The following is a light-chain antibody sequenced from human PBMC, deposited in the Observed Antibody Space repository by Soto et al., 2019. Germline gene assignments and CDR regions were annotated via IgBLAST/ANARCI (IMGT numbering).Light chain of an antibody. CDR1: QSLLHSNGYNY. CDR2: LGS. Sequence: DIVMTQSPLSLPVTPGEPASISCRSSQSLLHSNGYNYLDWYLQKPGQSPQLLIYLGSNRASGVPDRFSGSGSGTDFTLKISRVEAEDVGVYYCMQALQTHSGFTFGPGTKVDIK. CDR3: MQALQTHSGFT. J-gene: IGKJ3*01. V-gene: IGKV2-28*01.